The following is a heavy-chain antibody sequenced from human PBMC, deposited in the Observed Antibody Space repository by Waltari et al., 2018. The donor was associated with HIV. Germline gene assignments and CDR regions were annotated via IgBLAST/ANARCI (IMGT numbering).Heavy chain of an antibody. V-gene: IGHV1-69*04. Sequence: QVQLVQSGAEVKKPGSSVKVSCKASGGTFSSYAISWVRQAPGQGLEWMGRINPIPGIANDAQKVQGRVTITADKTTSTAYMELSSLRFEDTAVYYCARVFGKSAWELREADWFDPWGQGTLVTVSS. CDR3: ARVFGKSAWELREADWFDP. CDR1: GGTFSSYA. J-gene: IGHJ5*02. D-gene: IGHD1-26*01. CDR2: INPIPGIA.